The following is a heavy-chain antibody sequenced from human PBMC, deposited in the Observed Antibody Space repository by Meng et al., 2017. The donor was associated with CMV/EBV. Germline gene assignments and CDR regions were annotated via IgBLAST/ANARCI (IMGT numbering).Heavy chain of an antibody. D-gene: IGHD1-26*01. J-gene: IGHJ1*01. CDR2: ISSSSSYI. V-gene: IGHV3-21*01. CDR3: ARDYVVGATTAYFQH. Sequence: GESLKISCAASGFTFSSYSMNWVRQAPGKGLEWVSSISSSSSYIYYADSVKGRFPISRDNAKNSLYLQMNSLRAEDTAVYYCARDYVVGATTAYFQHWGQGTLVTVSS. CDR1: GFTFSSYS.